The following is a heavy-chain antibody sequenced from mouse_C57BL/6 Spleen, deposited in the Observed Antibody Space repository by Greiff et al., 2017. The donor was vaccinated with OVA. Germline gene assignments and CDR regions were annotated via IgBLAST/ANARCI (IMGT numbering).Heavy chain of an antibody. CDR3: ARDNYSNYGYAMDY. CDR1: GFTFSDFY. D-gene: IGHD2-5*01. Sequence: EVKVVESGGGLVQSGRSLRLSCATSGFTFSDFYMEWVRQAPGKGLEWIAASRNKANDYTTEYSASVKGRFIVSRDTSQSILYLQMNALRAEDTAIYYCARDNYSNYGYAMDYWGQGTSVTVSS. CDR2: SRNKANDYTT. V-gene: IGHV7-1*01. J-gene: IGHJ4*01.